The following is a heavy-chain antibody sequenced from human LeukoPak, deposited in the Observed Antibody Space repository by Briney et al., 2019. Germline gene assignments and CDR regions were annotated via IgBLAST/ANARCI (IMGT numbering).Heavy chain of an antibody. V-gene: IGHV4-59*08. D-gene: IGHD1-26*01. CDR2: IYYSGST. CDR1: GGSISSYY. J-gene: IGHJ4*02. Sequence: SETLSLTCTVFGGSISSYYWSWIRQPPGKGLEWIGYIYYSGSTNYNPSLKSRVTISVDTSKNQFSLKLSSVTAADTAVYYCARHGRKSIVGATTPYFDYWGQGTLVTVSS. CDR3: ARHGRKSIVGATTPYFDY.